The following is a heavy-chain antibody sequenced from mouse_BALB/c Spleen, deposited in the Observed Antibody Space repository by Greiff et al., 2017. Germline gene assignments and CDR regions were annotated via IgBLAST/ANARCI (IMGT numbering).Heavy chain of an antibody. V-gene: IGHV1S56*01. CDR3: SRRGGNDAMDY. CDR1: GYTFTSYY. J-gene: IGHJ4*01. CDR2: IYPGNVNT. D-gene: IGHD2-2*01. Sequence: VQLQQSGPELVKPGASVRISCKASGYTFTSYYIHWVKQRPGQGLEWIGWIYPGNVNTKYNEKFKGKATLTADKSSSTAYMQLSSLTSEDSAVYFWSRRGGNDAMDYWGQGTSVTVSA.